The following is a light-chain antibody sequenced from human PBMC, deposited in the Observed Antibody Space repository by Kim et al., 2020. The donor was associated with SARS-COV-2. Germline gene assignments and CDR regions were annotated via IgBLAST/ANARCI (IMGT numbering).Light chain of an antibody. CDR3: QHRGNWPPT. V-gene: IGKV3-11*01. J-gene: IGKJ5*01. Sequence: LSPGESATLSCKASQSVSSYLAWYQQKPGQAPRLLIYDASSRAPGIPARFSGRGSVTDVTLTISSLEPEDFAIYYCQHRGNWPPTFGQGTRLEIK. CDR2: DAS. CDR1: QSVSSY.